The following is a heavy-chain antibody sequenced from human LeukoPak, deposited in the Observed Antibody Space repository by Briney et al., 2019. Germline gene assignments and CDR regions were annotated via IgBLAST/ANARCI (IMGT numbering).Heavy chain of an antibody. CDR1: GYSTSSGYY. CDR2: IYHSGST. V-gene: IGHV4-38-2*01. CDR3: ASLTYYDFWSGLHDAFDI. Sequence: PSETLSLTCAVSGYSTSSGYYWGWIRQPPGKGLEWIGSIYHSGSTYYNPSLKSRVTISVDTSKNQFSLKLSSVTAADTAVYYCASLTYYDFWSGLHDAFDIWGQGTMVTVSS. J-gene: IGHJ3*02. D-gene: IGHD3-3*01.